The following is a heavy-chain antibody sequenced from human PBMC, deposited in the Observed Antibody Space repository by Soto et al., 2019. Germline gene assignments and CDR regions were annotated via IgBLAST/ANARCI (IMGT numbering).Heavy chain of an antibody. CDR1: GGSISSGDYY. Sequence: PSETLSLTCTVSGGSISSGDYYWSWVRQPPGKDLEYIGYIYYTGSTYYNPSLNSRLTMSVDTSKNQFSLKLSSVTAADTAFYYCARGVSAGVDYWGQGTLVTVSS. J-gene: IGHJ4*02. CDR2: IYYTGST. D-gene: IGHD1-26*01. CDR3: ARGVSAGVDY. V-gene: IGHV4-30-4*01.